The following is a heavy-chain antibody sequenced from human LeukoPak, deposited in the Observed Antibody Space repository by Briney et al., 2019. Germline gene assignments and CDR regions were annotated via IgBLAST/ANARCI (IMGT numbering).Heavy chain of an antibody. D-gene: IGHD3-3*01. CDR3: ASRTYYDFWSGYYTEGG. V-gene: IGHV3-7*01. CDR1: GFTFSSYW. J-gene: IGHJ4*02. CDR2: IKQDGSEK. Sequence: PGGSLRLSCAASGFTFSSYWMSWVRQAPGKGLEWVANIKQDGSEKYYVDSVKGRLTISRDNAKNSLYLQMNSLRAEDTAVYYCASRTYYDFWSGYYTEGGWGQGTLVTVSS.